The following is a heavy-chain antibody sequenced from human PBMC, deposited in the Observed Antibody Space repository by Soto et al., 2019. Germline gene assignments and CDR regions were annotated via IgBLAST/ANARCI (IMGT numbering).Heavy chain of an antibody. J-gene: IGHJ3*02. D-gene: IGHD3-22*01. CDR1: GFTFSSYA. CDR3: AKDPAPYYYDSSGYPRGAFDI. V-gene: IGHV3-30-3*01. CDR2: ISYDGSNK. Sequence: TGGSLRLSCAASGFTFSSYAMHWVRQAPGKGLEWVAVISYDGSNKYYADSVKGRFTISRDNSKNTLYLQMNSLRAEDTAVYYCAKDPAPYYYDSSGYPRGAFDIWGQGTMVTVSS.